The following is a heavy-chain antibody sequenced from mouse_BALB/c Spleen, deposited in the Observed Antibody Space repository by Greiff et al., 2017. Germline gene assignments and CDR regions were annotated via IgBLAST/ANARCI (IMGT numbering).Heavy chain of an antibody. CDR2: SRNKANDYTT. J-gene: IGHJ4*01. CDR3: ARDAGGYRGAMDY. D-gene: IGHD2-12*01. Sequence: EVKLVDSGGGLVQPGGSLRLSCATSGFTFSDFYMEWVRQPPGKRLEWIAASRNKANDYTTEYSASVKGRFIVSRDTSQSILYLQMNALRAEDTAISYCARDAGGYRGAMDYWGQGTSVTVSS. CDR1: GFTFSDFY. V-gene: IGHV7-1*02.